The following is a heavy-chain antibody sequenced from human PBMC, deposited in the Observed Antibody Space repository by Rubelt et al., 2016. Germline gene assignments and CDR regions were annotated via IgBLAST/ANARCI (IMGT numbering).Heavy chain of an antibody. J-gene: IGHJ4*02. D-gene: IGHD6-19*01. Sequence: QVQLVQSGAEVKKPGASVKVSCKASGYTFTSYAMHWVRQAPGQRLEWMGWINAGNGNTKCSQKFQGRVTITRDTSASTALMELSSLRSEDTAVYYCAREGLAVAHDYWGQGTLVTVSS. CDR2: INAGNGNT. CDR1: GYTFTSYA. CDR3: AREGLAVAHDY. V-gene: IGHV1-3*01.